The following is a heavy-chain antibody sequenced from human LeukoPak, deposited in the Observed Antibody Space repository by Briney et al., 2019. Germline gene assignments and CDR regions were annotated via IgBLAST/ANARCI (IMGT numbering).Heavy chain of an antibody. CDR2: IIPIFGTA. J-gene: IGHJ4*02. CDR3: ARGPLMTTVTVFDY. V-gene: IGHV1-69*01. D-gene: IGHD4-17*01. CDR1: GDSFSSYA. Sequence: SVKVSCTASGDSFSSYAISWVRQAPGQGLEWMGGIIPIFGTANYAQKFQGGVTITADESTSTAYMELSSLRSEDTAVYYCARGPLMTTVTVFDYWGQGTLVTVSS.